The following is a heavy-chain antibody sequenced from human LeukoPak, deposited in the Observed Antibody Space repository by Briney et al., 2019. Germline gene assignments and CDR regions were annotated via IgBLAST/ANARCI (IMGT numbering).Heavy chain of an antibody. CDR3: ARGMSNYYGSGTTDWFDP. V-gene: IGHV1-69*05. CDR1: GGTFSRYT. D-gene: IGHD3-10*01. CDR2: ISPLFGSA. Sequence: ASVKVSCKASGGTFSRYTLNWVRQAPGQGLEWMGGISPLFGSAKYAQKFQGRVTITTDESTSTAYMELSSLRSEDTAVYYCARGMSNYYGSGTTDWFDPWGQGTLVTVSS. J-gene: IGHJ5*02.